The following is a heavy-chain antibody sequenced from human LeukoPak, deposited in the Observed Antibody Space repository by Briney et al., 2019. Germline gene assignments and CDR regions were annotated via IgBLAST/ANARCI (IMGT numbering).Heavy chain of an antibody. V-gene: IGHV1-18*04. D-gene: IGHD6-13*01. CDR3: ARDSGQQLGYYYYGIDV. Sequence: ASVKVSCKASGYTFTSYGISWVRQAPGQGLEWMGWISAYNGNTNYAQKLQGRVTMTTDTSTSTAYMELRSLRSDDTAVYYCARDSGQQLGYYYYGIDVCGKGTTVTVSS. CDR1: GYTFTSYG. CDR2: ISAYNGNT. J-gene: IGHJ6*04.